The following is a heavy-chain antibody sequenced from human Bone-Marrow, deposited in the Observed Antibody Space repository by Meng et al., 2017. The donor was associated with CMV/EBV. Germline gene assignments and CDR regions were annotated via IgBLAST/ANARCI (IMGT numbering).Heavy chain of an antibody. CDR1: GYTFTGYY. V-gene: IGHV1-18*04. D-gene: IGHD1-26*01. J-gene: IGHJ4*02. Sequence: ASVKVSCKASGYTFTGYYMHWVRQALGQGLEWMGWISAYNGNTNYAQKLQGRVTMTTDTSTSTAYMELRSLRSDDTAVYYCARDFVGATQMGYWGQGTLVTVSS. CDR2: ISAYNGNT. CDR3: ARDFVGATQMGY.